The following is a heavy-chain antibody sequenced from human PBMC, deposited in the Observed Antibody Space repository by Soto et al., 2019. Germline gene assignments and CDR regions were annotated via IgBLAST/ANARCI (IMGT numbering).Heavy chain of an antibody. CDR1: GFTFSSYS. D-gene: IGHD6-13*01. Sequence: PGGSLRLSCAASGFTFSSYSMSWFRQAPGKGLEWVSAISGSGGSTYYADSVKGRFTISRDNSKNTLYLQMNSLRAEDTAVYYCAKVHQTKIAAAGTWFEPWGQGTLVTVFS. CDR3: AKVHQTKIAAAGTWFEP. V-gene: IGHV3-23*01. J-gene: IGHJ5*02. CDR2: ISGSGGST.